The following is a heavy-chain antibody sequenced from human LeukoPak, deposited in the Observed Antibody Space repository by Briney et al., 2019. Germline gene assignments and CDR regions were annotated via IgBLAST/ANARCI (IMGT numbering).Heavy chain of an antibody. J-gene: IGHJ4*02. CDR3: AREFGYCSSTSCYSSYFDY. D-gene: IGHD2-2*01. CDR1: GFSFSSYW. V-gene: IGHV3-74*01. CDR2: VHNDGSST. Sequence: GGSLRLSCAASGFSFSSYWMHWVRQAPGKGLVWVSRVHNDGSSTSYADSVKGRFTISRDNAKNTLYLQMNGLRAEDTAVYYCAREFGYCSSTSCYSSYFDYWGQGAMVTVSS.